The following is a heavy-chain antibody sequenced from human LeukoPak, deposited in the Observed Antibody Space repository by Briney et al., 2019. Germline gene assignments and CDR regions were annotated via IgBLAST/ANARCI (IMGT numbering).Heavy chain of an antibody. CDR3: ARAGSGSGWYFDY. Sequence: VASVKVSCKASGYDFTSVGITWVRRAPGQGLEWMGWTSPYNGNTRYAQKFQGRVAMTTDTSTTTAYMELRGLRFNDTAVYYCARAGSGSGWYFDYWGQGTLVTASS. J-gene: IGHJ4*02. D-gene: IGHD6-19*01. CDR1: GYDFTSVG. V-gene: IGHV1-18*01. CDR2: TSPYNGNT.